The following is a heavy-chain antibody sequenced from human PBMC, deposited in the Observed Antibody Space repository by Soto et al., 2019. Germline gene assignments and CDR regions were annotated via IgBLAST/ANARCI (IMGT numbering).Heavy chain of an antibody. J-gene: IGHJ4*02. CDR2: ISSRGNDK. Sequence: QVHLVESGGGVVHPGRSLKLTCAASAFTFNNFAMHWVRQAPGKGLEWVSVISSRGNDKYYADSVKGRFTVSRDNSKKPLYLQMKSLRAEATAVYYWAKDRDIGAAGYNFDYWGQGNLVTVSS. CDR1: AFTFNNFA. D-gene: IGHD6-25*01. V-gene: IGHV3-30*18. CDR3: AKDRDIGAAGYNFDY.